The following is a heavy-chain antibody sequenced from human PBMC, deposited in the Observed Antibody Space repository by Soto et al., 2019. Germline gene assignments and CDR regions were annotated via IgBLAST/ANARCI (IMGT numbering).Heavy chain of an antibody. CDR2: ISSSSSYI. V-gene: IGHV3-21*01. J-gene: IGHJ4*02. CDR1: GFTFSSYS. Sequence: PGGSLRLSCAASGFTFSSYSMNWVRQAPGKGLEWVSSISSSSSYIYYAGSVKGRFTISRDNAKNSLYLQMNSLRAEDTAVYYCARGKQLVQVVYWGQGTLVTVSS. D-gene: IGHD6-13*01. CDR3: ARGKQLVQVVY.